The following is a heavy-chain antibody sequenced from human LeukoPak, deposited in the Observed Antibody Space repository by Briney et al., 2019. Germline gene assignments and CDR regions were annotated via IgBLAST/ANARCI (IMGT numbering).Heavy chain of an antibody. CDR2: LFASGYA. D-gene: IGHD7-27*01. V-gene: IGHV3-66*01. Sequence: GGSLRLSCAASGFSVSVNYMSWVRQAPGKGLEWVSVLFASGYAKYADSVKGRFTISRDNSKNTLDLQMNSLRPEDTAVYYCAKEFSATPRAAAQTGDAFDVWGQGTMVTVSS. CDR1: GFSVSVNY. CDR3: AKEFSATPRAAAQTGDAFDV. J-gene: IGHJ3*01.